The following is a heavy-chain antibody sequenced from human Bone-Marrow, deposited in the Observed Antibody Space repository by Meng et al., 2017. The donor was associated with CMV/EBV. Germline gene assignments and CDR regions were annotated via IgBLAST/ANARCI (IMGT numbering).Heavy chain of an antibody. CDR2: IFSNDEK. V-gene: IGHV2-26*01. CDR1: GFSLSNARMG. CDR3: ARIRMIVVVPAAISHYYYGMDV. D-gene: IGHD2-2*01. J-gene: IGHJ6*02. Sequence: SGPTLVKPTETLTLTCTVSGFSLSNARMGVSWIRQPPGKALEWHAHIFSNDEKSYSTSLKSRLTISKDTSKSQVVLTMTNMDPVDTATYYCARIRMIVVVPAAISHYYYGMDVWGQGTTVTVSS.